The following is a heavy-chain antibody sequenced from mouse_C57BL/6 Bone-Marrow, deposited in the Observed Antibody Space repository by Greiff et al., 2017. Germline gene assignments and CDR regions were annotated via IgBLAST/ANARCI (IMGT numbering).Heavy chain of an antibody. CDR1: GYTFTSYW. D-gene: IGHD4-1*02. CDR3: VQLGPLDY. J-gene: IGHJ2*01. CDR2: IYPSDSET. V-gene: IGHV1-61*01. Sequence: QVQLQQPGAELVRPGSSVKLSCKASGYTFTSYWMDWVKQRPGQGLEWIGNIYPSDSETHYNQKFKDKATLTEDKSSSTAYMQLSSLTSEDSAVYYCVQLGPLDYWGQGTTLTVSS.